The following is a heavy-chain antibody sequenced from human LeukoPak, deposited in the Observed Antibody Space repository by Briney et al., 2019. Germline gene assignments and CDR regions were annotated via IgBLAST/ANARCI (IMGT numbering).Heavy chain of an antibody. D-gene: IGHD3-22*01. CDR1: GFTFSTYA. Sequence: GGSLRLSCAASGFTFSTYAMSWVRQAPGKGLQWVSTIGGSGGNTYYADSAKGRFTISRDNSKNTLYLQMNSLRAEDTAVHYCARERYDSSGHWHFDLWGRGTLVTVSS. V-gene: IGHV3-23*01. J-gene: IGHJ2*01. CDR3: ARERYDSSGHWHFDL. CDR2: IGGSGGNT.